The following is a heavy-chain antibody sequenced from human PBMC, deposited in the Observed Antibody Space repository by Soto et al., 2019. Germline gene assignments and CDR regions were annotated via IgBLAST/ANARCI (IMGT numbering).Heavy chain of an antibody. CDR1: GGTFSSYA. V-gene: IGHV1-69*06. CDR3: RNMNYYGMDV. CDR2: IIPIFGTA. Sequence: GASGQVSCKASGGTFSSYAISWVRQAPGQGLEWMGGIIPIFGTANYAQKFQGRVTINADKSTSTAYMELSSLRSEDTAVYYCRNMNYYGMDVWGQGTTVTVSS. J-gene: IGHJ6*02.